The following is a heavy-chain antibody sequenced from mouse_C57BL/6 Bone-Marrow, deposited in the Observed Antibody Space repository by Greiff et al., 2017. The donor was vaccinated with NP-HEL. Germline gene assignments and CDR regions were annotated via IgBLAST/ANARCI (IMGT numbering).Heavy chain of an antibody. CDR2: ISNGGGST. V-gene: IGHV5-12*01. CDR1: GFTFSDYY. D-gene: IGHD1-1*01. Sequence: EVKVVESGGGLVQPGGSLKLSCAASGFTFSDYYMYWVRQTPEKRLEWVAYISNGGGSTYYPDTVKGRFTISRDNAKNTLYLQMSRLKSEDTAMYYCASSYYGSTLDYWGQGTTLTVSS. CDR3: ASSYYGSTLDY. J-gene: IGHJ2*01.